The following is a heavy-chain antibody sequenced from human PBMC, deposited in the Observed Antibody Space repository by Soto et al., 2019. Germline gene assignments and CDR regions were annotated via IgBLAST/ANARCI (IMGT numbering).Heavy chain of an antibody. V-gene: IGHV4-34*01. J-gene: IGHJ6*02. CDR2: INHSGST. Sequence: SETLSLTCAVYGGSFSGYYWSWIRQPPGKGLEWIGEINHSGSTNYNPSLKSRVTISVDTSKNQFSLKLSSVTAADTAVYYCARVDYYDSSGYYYVHYYYYGMDVWGQGTTVTAP. D-gene: IGHD3-22*01. CDR3: ARVDYYDSSGYYYVHYYYYGMDV. CDR1: GGSFSGYY.